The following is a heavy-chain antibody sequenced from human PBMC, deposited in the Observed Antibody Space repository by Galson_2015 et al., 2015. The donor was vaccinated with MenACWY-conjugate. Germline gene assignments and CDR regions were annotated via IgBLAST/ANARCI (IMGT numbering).Heavy chain of an antibody. CDR2: IDPSDSYT. Sequence: QSGAEVKKPGESLWISCTGSGYSFTRYWISWVRQMPGKGLEWMGRIDPSDSYTNYSPSFQGPVTISADRSISTAYLQWSSLKASDTAMYYCAIWGGFRDYWGQGTLVTVSS. CDR3: AIWGGFRDY. J-gene: IGHJ4*02. D-gene: IGHD7-27*01. CDR1: GYSFTRYW. V-gene: IGHV5-10-1*01.